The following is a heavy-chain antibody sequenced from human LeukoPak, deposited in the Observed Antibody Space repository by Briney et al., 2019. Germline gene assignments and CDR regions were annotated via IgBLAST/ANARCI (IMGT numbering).Heavy chain of an antibody. V-gene: IGHV3-30-3*01. CDR2: ISYDGSNK. CDR3: AREGSSGWYFDY. CDR1: GFTFSSYA. D-gene: IGHD6-19*01. Sequence: GGSLRLSCAASGFTFSSYAMHWVRQAPGKGLEWVAVISYDGSNKYYADSVKGRFTISRDNSKNTLYLQMNSLRAEDTVVYYCAREGSSGWYFDYWGQGTLVTVSS. J-gene: IGHJ4*02.